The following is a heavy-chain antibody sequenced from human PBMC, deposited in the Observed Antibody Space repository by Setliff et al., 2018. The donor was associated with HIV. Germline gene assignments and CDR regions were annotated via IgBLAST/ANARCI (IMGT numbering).Heavy chain of an antibody. Sequence: SETLSLTCTVSNGSISNYYWSWIRQPPGKGLQWIGYIYYSGSPNYNPSLKSRVTISVDRSKNQVSLKMSSVTAADTAVYYCARHDHYDSGGSLLGEYFQHWGQGTVVTVSS. J-gene: IGHJ1*01. D-gene: IGHD3-22*01. V-gene: IGHV4-59*08. CDR2: IYYSGSP. CDR1: NGSISNYY. CDR3: ARHDHYDSGGSLLGEYFQH.